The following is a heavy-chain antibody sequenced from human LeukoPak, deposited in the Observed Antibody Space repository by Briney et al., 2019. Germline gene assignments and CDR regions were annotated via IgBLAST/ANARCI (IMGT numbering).Heavy chain of an antibody. CDR1: GGSISSYY. Sequence: PSETLSLTCTVSGGSISSYYWSWIRRPPGKGLEWIGYIYYSGSTNYNPSLKSRVTISVDTSKNQFSLKLSSVTAADTAVYYCARTLIAAAGFNWFDPWGQGTLVTVSS. CDR3: ARTLIAAAGFNWFDP. V-gene: IGHV4-59*01. J-gene: IGHJ5*02. D-gene: IGHD6-13*01. CDR2: IYYSGST.